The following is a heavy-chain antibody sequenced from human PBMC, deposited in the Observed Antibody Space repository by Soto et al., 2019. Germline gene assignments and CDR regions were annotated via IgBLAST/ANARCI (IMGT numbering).Heavy chain of an antibody. CDR2: IFYSGTT. CDR3: ANFNWYFDL. V-gene: IGHV4-31*03. J-gene: IGHJ2*01. Sequence: SVTLSLNCTVSDPPTCSDGFCSTSICKTPVKVLNWIGYIFYSGTTDYNPSLKSRVTISVDTSKNQFSLKLSSVTAADTAVYYCANFNWYFDLWGRGTLVTVSS. CDR1: DPPTCSDGFC.